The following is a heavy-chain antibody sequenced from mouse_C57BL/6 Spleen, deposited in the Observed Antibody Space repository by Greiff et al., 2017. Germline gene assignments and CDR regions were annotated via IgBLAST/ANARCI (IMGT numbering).Heavy chain of an antibody. V-gene: IGHV5-4*01. CDR3: ARDYYGSSYYAMDY. Sequence: EVQGVESGGGLVKPGGSLKLSCAASGFTFSSYAMSWVRQTPEKRLEWVATISDGGSYTYYPANVKGRFTFSRDNAKNNLYLQMSHLKSEDTAMYYCARDYYGSSYYAMDYWGQGTSVTVSS. J-gene: IGHJ4*01. CDR1: GFTFSSYA. CDR2: ISDGGSYT. D-gene: IGHD1-1*01.